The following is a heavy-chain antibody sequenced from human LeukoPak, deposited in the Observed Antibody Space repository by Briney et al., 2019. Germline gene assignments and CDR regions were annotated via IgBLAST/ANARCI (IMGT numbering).Heavy chain of an antibody. CDR3: AKVRDSSGYYEGNFDF. V-gene: IGHV3-23*01. Sequence: GGSLRLSXAASGFTFSSFALSWIRQAPGKGLEWVSAISGSGASTYYADSVKGRFTISRDNSKNTLYLQMNSLRAEDTAVYYCAKVRDSSGYYEGNFDFWGQGTLVTVSS. CDR2: ISGSGAST. D-gene: IGHD3-22*01. J-gene: IGHJ4*02. CDR1: GFTFSSFA.